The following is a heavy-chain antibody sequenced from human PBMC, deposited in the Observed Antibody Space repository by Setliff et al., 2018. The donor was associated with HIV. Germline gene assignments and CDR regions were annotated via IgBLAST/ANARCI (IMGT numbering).Heavy chain of an antibody. Sequence: ASVEVSCKVSGYTLTELSRHWVRQAPGKGLEWMGGFDPEDGETIYAQRFQGRVTMTEDTSTDTAYMELSGLRSEDTAVYYCATSLGGYGSGSYFDYWGQGTLVTVSS. V-gene: IGHV1-24*01. CDR2: FDPEDGET. D-gene: IGHD3-10*01. CDR3: ATSLGGYGSGSYFDY. CDR1: GYTLTELS. J-gene: IGHJ4*02.